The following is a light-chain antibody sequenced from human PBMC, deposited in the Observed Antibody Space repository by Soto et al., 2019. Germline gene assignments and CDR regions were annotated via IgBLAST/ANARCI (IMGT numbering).Light chain of an antibody. V-gene: IGLV2-14*01. CDR2: EVS. J-gene: IGLJ3*02. CDR3: SSDVSGYSLGV. CDR1: SSDINTSRY. Sequence: QSALTQPASVSGSPGQSITISCIGASSDINTSRYVSWYQQHPGKAPKLLIYEVSIRPSGVSSRFSGSKSANTVSLTISGLQPEDEADYFCSSDVSGYSLGVFGGGTKLTVL.